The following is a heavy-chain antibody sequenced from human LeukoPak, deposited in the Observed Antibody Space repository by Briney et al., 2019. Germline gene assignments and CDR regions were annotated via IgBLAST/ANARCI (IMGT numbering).Heavy chain of an antibody. CDR2: ISAYNGNT. V-gene: IGHV1-18*01. J-gene: IGHJ1*01. CDR3: ASYYYDSSGYYWGYFQH. Sequence: ASVKVSCKASGYTFTSYGISWVRQAPGQGLEWMGWISAYNGNTNYAQKLQGRVTMTTDTSTSTAYMELRSLRSGDTAVYYCASYYYDSSGYYWGYFQHWGQGTLVTVSS. D-gene: IGHD3-22*01. CDR1: GYTFTSYG.